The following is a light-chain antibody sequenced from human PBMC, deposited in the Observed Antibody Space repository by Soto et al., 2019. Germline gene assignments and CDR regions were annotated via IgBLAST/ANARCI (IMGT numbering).Light chain of an antibody. J-gene: IGLJ3*02. Sequence: QSVLTQPASVSGSPGQSITIPCIGNSTEIESYNFVSWYQIHPGKAPKLIIFEVANRPSDVSLRFSGSKSGNTASLTISSLQAEDEADYHCCSYATGGTLVFGGGTKVTVL. CDR3: CSYATGGTLV. V-gene: IGLV2-23*02. CDR1: STEIESYNF. CDR2: EVA.